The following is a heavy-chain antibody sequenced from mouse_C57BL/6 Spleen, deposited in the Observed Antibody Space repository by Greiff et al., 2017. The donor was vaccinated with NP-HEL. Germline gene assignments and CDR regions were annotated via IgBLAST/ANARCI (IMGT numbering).Heavy chain of an antibody. CDR3: ARRHYYYDEAMDY. D-gene: IGHD2-4*01. J-gene: IGHJ4*01. CDR2: ISNGGGST. V-gene: IGHV5-12*01. CDR1: GFTFSDYY. Sequence: EVMLVESGGGLVQPGGSLKLSCAASGFTFSDYYMYWVRQTPEKRLEWVAYISNGGGSTYYPDTVKGRFTISRDNAKNTLYLQMSRLKSEDTAMYYCARRHYYYDEAMDYWGQGTSVTVSS.